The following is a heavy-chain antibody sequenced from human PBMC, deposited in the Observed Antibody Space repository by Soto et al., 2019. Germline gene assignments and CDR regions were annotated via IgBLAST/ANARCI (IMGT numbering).Heavy chain of an antibody. Sequence: LSLSCAASGFTFSSYAMSCGRQAPGKGLEWVSAISGSGDSTYYADSVKGRFTISRDNSKNTLYLQMNSLRAEDTVVYYCAKWGLTTPDAFDIWGQGTMVTLSS. CDR1: GFTFSSYA. CDR2: ISGSGDST. CDR3: AKWGLTTPDAFDI. V-gene: IGHV3-23*01. D-gene: IGHD1-1*01. J-gene: IGHJ3*02.